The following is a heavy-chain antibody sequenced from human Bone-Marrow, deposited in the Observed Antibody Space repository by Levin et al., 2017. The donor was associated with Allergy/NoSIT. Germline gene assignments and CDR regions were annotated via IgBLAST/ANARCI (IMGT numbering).Heavy chain of an antibody. J-gene: IGHJ4*02. CDR3: AKDLSPRIAVTGNIEY. CDR1: GFTFNDYT. D-gene: IGHD6-19*01. Sequence: LSLTCAASGFTFNDYTMHWVRQAPQRGLEWVSLISWDASTTYYADSVRSRSTITSANSKNALYLQMNSLTTEDTALYYCAKDLSPRIAVTGNIEYWGQGTLVTVSS. V-gene: IGHV3-43*01. CDR2: ISWDASTT.